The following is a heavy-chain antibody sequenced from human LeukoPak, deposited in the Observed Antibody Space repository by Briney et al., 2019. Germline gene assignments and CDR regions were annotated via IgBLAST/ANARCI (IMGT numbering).Heavy chain of an antibody. CDR3: AIDGCSSTSCPPWNYYYYMDV. CDR1: GYTFTGYY. Sequence: ASVKVSCKASGYTFTGYYMHWVRQAPGQGLEWMGWINPNSGGTNYAQKFQGRVTMTRDTPISTAYMELSRLRSDDTAVYYCAIDGCSSTSCPPWNYYYYMDVWGKGTTVTVSS. D-gene: IGHD2-2*01. CDR2: INPNSGGT. J-gene: IGHJ6*03. V-gene: IGHV1-2*02.